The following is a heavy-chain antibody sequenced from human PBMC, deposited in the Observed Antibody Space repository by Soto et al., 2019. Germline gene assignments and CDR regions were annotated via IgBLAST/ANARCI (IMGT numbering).Heavy chain of an antibody. CDR3: TAPAYYYDSSGTIDY. CDR1: GFTFSGSA. D-gene: IGHD3-22*01. Sequence: EVQLVESGGGLVQPGGSLKLSCAASGFTFSGSAMHWVRQASGKGLEWVGRIRSKANSYATAYAASVKGRFTISRDDSKNTAYLQMNSLKTEDTAVYYCTAPAYYYDSSGTIDYWGQGTLVTVSS. CDR2: IRSKANSYAT. V-gene: IGHV3-73*02. J-gene: IGHJ4*02.